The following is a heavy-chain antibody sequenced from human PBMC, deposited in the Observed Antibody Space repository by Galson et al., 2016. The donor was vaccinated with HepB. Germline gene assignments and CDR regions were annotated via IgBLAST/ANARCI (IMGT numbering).Heavy chain of an antibody. Sequence: QSGAEVKKPGESLRISCKGSGYSFTSYWISWVRQMPGKGLEWMGRIDPSDSYTNYSPSFQGHVTISADKSMSTAYLQWSSLKASATAMYYCARHRYYYDSSGYYYALGYWGQGTLVTVSS. D-gene: IGHD3-22*01. V-gene: IGHV5-10-1*01. CDR3: ARHRYYYDSSGYYYALGY. CDR2: IDPSDSYT. CDR1: GYSFTSYW. J-gene: IGHJ4*02.